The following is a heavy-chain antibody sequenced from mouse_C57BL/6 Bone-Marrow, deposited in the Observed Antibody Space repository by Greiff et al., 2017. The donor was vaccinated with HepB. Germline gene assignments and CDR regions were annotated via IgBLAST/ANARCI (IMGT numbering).Heavy chain of an antibody. D-gene: IGHD2-1*01. Sequence: EVMLVESGGDLVKPGGSLKLSCAASGFTFSGYGMPWVRQTPEKRLEWVATISSGGSYTYYPDSVKGRFTISRDNAKNTLYLQMSSLKSEDTAMYYCARRVRVFFDYWGQGTTLTVSS. CDR1: GFTFSGYG. V-gene: IGHV5-6*02. J-gene: IGHJ2*01. CDR2: ISSGGSYT. CDR3: ARRVRVFFDY.